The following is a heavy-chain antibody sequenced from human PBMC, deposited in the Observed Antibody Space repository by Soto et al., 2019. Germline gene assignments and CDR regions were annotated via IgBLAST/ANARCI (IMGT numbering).Heavy chain of an antibody. V-gene: IGHV3-30*01. D-gene: IGHD6-19*01. Sequence: QVQLVASGGGVVQPGRSLRLSCAASGFSFNTYAMNWVRQAPGKGLEWLALISYDGSIKYSADSVKGRFTLSRENSHNMLYLKMDSLRADDTAVDYCAIDCSGGTGAIDVWGQGTPVTVSS. CDR1: GFSFNTYA. CDR2: ISYDGSIK. J-gene: IGHJ6*02. CDR3: AIDCSGGTGAIDV.